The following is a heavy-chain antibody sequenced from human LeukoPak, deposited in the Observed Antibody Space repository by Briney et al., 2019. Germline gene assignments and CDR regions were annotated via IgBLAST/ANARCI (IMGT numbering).Heavy chain of an antibody. V-gene: IGHV3-48*03. J-gene: IGHJ1*01. CDR1: GFTFRSSE. CDR2: ISGTGNTI. D-gene: IGHD4-17*01. Sequence: GGSLRLSCATSGFTFRSSEMNWVRQAPGKGLEWVSYISGTGNTIYYTDSVKGRFTISRDNAKNSLYLQMNSLRAEDTAVYYCARDSYNGDYVPGYFQHWGQGTLVTVSS. CDR3: ARDSYNGDYVPGYFQH.